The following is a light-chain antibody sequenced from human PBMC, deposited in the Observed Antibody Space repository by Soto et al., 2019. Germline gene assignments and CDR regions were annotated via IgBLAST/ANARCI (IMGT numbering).Light chain of an antibody. CDR2: GAS. CDR1: QSVSSSY. Sequence: IVLTESPGTLSLSPGERATLSCRASQSVSSSYLAWYQQKPGQAPRLLIYGASTRATGIPARFSGTGSGTEFTLTISSLQSEDFAVYYCQQYNNWPRTFGQGTKVE. V-gene: IGKV3-15*01. CDR3: QQYNNWPRT. J-gene: IGKJ1*01.